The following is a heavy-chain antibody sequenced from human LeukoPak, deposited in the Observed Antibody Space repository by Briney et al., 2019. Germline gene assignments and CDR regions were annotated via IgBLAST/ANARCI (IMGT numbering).Heavy chain of an antibody. CDR2: MNPNSGNT. CDR3: AREIGRIGVVVIAWYFDL. J-gene: IGHJ2*01. Sequence: ASVKVSCKASGYTFTSYDINWVRQATGQGLEWMGWMNPNSGNTGYAQKFQGRVTITRNTSISTAYMELSSLRSEDTAVYYCAREIGRIGVVVIAWYFDLWGRGTLVTVSS. V-gene: IGHV1-8*03. CDR1: GYTFTSYD. D-gene: IGHD3-22*01.